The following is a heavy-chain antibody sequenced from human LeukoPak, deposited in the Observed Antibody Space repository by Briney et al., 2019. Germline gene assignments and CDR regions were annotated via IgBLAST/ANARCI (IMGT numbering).Heavy chain of an antibody. CDR3: STTYYYDSSEGY. Sequence: PGGSLRLSCAASGFTFSNAWMNWVRQAPGKGLEWVGRIKSKTDGGATDYAAPVKGRFTISRDDSKNTLYLQMNSLKTEDTAVYYCSTTYYYDSSEGYWGQGTLVTVSS. CDR1: GFTFSNAW. J-gene: IGHJ4*02. V-gene: IGHV3-15*07. CDR2: IKSKTDGGAT. D-gene: IGHD3-22*01.